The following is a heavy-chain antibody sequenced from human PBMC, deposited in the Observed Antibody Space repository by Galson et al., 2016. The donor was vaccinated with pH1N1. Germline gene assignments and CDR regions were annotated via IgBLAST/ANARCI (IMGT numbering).Heavy chain of an antibody. Sequence: SVKVSCKASGYTFTTHYVNWVRQAPGQGLEWLGVIDPSGGSTTYAQKFQGRVTVTVDTSTSTVYMELSSLRSDDTAMYYCARGGYWVYWGQGTLVTVSS. CDR3: ARGGYWVY. CDR1: GYTFTTHY. CDR2: IDPSGGST. V-gene: IGHV1-46*01. J-gene: IGHJ4*02. D-gene: IGHD3-22*01.